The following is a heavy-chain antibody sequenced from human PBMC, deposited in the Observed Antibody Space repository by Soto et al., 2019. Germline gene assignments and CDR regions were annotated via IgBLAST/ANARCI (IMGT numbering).Heavy chain of an antibody. CDR2: IYDSGST. Sequence: LSLTCTVSGGSISSGGYYWSWIRQHPGKGLEWIGYIYDSGSTYYNPSLKSRVTISVDTSKNQFSLKLTSVTAADTAVYYCAGAQDSSGSDYWGQGTQVTVSS. J-gene: IGHJ4*02. D-gene: IGHD3-22*01. V-gene: IGHV4-31*03. CDR1: GGSISSGGYY. CDR3: AGAQDSSGSDY.